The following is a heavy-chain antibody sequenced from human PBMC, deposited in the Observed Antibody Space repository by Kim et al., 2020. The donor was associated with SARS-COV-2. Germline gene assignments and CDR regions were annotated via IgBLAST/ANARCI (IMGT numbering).Heavy chain of an antibody. D-gene: IGHD3-22*01. CDR1: GFSVSNNY. CDR2: IYSGGST. J-gene: IGHJ3*02. Sequence: GGSLRLSCAGSGFSVSNNYMNWVRQAPGKGLEWVSVIYSGGSTYYADSVKGRFTISRDNSKNTLYIQMNSLRAEDTAVYYCARGRYYYDSYGYYDAFDIWGQGTMVTVSS. CDR3: ARGRYYYDSYGYYDAFDI. V-gene: IGHV3-53*01.